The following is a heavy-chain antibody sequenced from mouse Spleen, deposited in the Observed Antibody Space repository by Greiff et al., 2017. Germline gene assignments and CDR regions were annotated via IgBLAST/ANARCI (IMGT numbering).Heavy chain of an antibody. D-gene: IGHD1-1*01. CDR3: ARLETSYYDGSYPYYAMDY. CDR2: IDPNSGGT. CDR1: GYTFTSYW. V-gene: IGHV1-72*01. J-gene: IGHJ4*01. Sequence: QVQLQQPGAELVKPGASVKLSCKASGYTFTSYWMHWVKQRPGRGLEWIGRIDPNSGGTKYNEKFKSKATLTVDKPSSTAYMQLSSLTSEDSAVYYCARLETSYYDGSYPYYAMDYWGQGTSVTVSS.